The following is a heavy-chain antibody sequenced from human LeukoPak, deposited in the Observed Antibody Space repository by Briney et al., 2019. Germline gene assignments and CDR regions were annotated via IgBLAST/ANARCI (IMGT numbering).Heavy chain of an antibody. J-gene: IGHJ4*02. D-gene: IGHD2-2*01. CDR3: TRYCSSTSCSGLFDY. CDR2: IRSKAYGGTT. Sequence: SGRSLRLSCTASGFTVGDYAMSWFRQAPGKGLEWVGFIRSKAYGGTTEYAASVKGRFTISRDDSKSIAYLQMNSLKTEDTAVYYCTRYCSSTSCSGLFDYWGQGTLVTVSS. V-gene: IGHV3-49*03. CDR1: GFTVGDYA.